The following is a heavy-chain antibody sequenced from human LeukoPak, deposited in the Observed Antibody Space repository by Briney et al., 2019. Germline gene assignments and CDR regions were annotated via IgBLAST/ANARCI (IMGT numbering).Heavy chain of an antibody. CDR2: IYYSGST. CDR1: GGSISSSSYY. CDR3: ARLNYYYDSSGYYPSSPFDY. D-gene: IGHD3-22*01. V-gene: IGHV4-39*01. Sequence: PSETLSLTCTVSGGSISSSSYYWGWIRQPPGKGLEWIGSIYYSGSTYYNPSLKSRVTISVDTSKSQFSLKLSSVTAADTAVYYCARLNYYYDSSGYYPSSPFDYWGQGTLVTVSS. J-gene: IGHJ4*02.